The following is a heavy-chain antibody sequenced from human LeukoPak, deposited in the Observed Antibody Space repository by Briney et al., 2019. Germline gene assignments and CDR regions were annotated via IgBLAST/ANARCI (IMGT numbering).Heavy chain of an antibody. CDR1: GYSFTSYW. J-gene: IGHJ6*02. CDR2: IYPGDSDT. V-gene: IGHV5-51*01. CDR3: ARSSIVGATLGYYYYGMDV. D-gene: IGHD1-26*01. Sequence: GESLKISCKGSGYSFTSYWIGWVRQMPGKGLEWMGIIYPGDSDTRYSPSFQGQVTISADKSISTAYLQRSSLKASDTAMYYCARSSIVGATLGYYYYGMDVWGQGTTVTVSS.